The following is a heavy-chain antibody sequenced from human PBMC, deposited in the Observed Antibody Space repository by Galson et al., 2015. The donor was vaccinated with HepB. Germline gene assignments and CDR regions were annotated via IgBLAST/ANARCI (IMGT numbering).Heavy chain of an antibody. CDR2: VSGSAVST. CDR1: GFTFKNYA. D-gene: IGHD1-26*01. Sequence: SLRLSCAASGFTFKNYAMSWVRQAPGKGLEWVSAVSGSAVSTYYAGSVKGRFTISRDNSKNTLFLQMKSLRAEDTAIYYCATWGGAVDYWGQGTLVTVSS. J-gene: IGHJ4*02. CDR3: ATWGGAVDY. V-gene: IGHV3-23*01.